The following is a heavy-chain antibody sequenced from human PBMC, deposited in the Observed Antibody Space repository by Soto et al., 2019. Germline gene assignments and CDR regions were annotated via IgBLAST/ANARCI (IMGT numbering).Heavy chain of an antibody. Sequence: QLQLQESGPGLVKPSETLSLTCNVSGGSISSSDYYWGWIRQPPGKGLEWIGSIYHSGSSYYNPSLESRVTISVDTSNNQFSLKLSSVTAADTAVYYCARQSYSRDNYPCYYYIMAVWGQGTTVTISS. CDR1: GGSISSSDYY. CDR2: IYHSGSS. J-gene: IGHJ6*02. V-gene: IGHV4-39*01. CDR3: ARQSYSRDNYPCYYYIMAV. D-gene: IGHD1-26*01.